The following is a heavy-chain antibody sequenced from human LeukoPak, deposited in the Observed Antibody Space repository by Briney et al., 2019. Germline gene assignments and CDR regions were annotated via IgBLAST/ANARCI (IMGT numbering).Heavy chain of an antibody. CDR3: AKDHGDDSSGYYNY. J-gene: IGHJ4*02. V-gene: IGHV3-23*01. CDR2: TSGSGGST. CDR1: GFTFSSYA. D-gene: IGHD3-22*01. Sequence: GGSLRLSCAASGFTFSSYAMSWVRQAPGKGLEWVSATSGSGGSTYYADSVKGRFTISRDNSKNTLYLQMNSLRAEDTAVYYCAKDHGDDSSGYYNYWGQGALVTVSS.